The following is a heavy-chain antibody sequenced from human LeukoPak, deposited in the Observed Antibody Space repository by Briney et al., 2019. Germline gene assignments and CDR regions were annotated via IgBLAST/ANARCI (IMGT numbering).Heavy chain of an antibody. Sequence: GGSLRLSCAASGFTFSSYWMHWVRQAPGKGLVWVSRINSDGSSTSYADSVKGRFTISRDNAKNSLYLQMNSLRAEDTAVYYCASAGGYSYGLTDYYFDYWGQGTLVTVSS. V-gene: IGHV3-74*01. J-gene: IGHJ4*02. CDR2: INSDGSST. CDR1: GFTFSSYW. CDR3: ASAGGYSYGLTDYYFDY. D-gene: IGHD5-18*01.